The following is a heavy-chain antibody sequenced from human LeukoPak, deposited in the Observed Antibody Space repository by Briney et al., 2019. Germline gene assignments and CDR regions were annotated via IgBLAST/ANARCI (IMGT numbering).Heavy chain of an antibody. CDR1: GFTFSSYE. J-gene: IGHJ4*02. Sequence: GGSLRLSCAASGFTFSSYEMNWVRQAPGKGLEWVSYISSSGSTIYYADSVKGRFTISRDNAKNSLYLQMNNLRAEDTAVYYCAREYYYGSGTIPPHFDYWGQGTLVTVSS. CDR3: AREYYYGSGTIPPHFDY. CDR2: ISSSGSTI. V-gene: IGHV3-48*03. D-gene: IGHD3-10*01.